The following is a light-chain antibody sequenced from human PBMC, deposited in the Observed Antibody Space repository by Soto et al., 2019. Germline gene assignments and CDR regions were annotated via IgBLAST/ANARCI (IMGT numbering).Light chain of an antibody. J-gene: IGKJ3*01. CDR3: QQLNSYPFA. V-gene: IGKV1-9*01. CDR1: QGISSY. CDR2: AAS. Sequence: DIQLTQSPSFLSASVGDRVTITCRASQGISSYLAWYQQKPGKAPNLLIYAASTLQSGVTSRFSGSTSGTEFTLTISSLQPEDFATYYCQQLNSYPFAFGPGTKVDIK.